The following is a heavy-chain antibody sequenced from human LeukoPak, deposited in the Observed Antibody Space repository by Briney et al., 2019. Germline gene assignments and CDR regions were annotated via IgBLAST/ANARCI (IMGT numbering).Heavy chain of an antibody. V-gene: IGHV3-23*01. Sequence: GGSLRLSCAASGFTFSSYAMSWVRQAPGKGLEWVSAISGSGGSTYYADSVKGRFTISRDNSKNTLYLQMNSLRAEDTAVYYCAKGLVSSTWFGELFDYWGQGTLVTVSS. J-gene: IGHJ4*02. D-gene: IGHD3-10*01. CDR1: GFTFSSYA. CDR3: AKGLVSSTWFGELFDY. CDR2: ISGSGGST.